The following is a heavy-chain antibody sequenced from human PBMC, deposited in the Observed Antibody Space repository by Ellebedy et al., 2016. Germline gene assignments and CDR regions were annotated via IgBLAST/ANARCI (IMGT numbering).Heavy chain of an antibody. CDR3: ARDEYCGGDCLWFVFDY. D-gene: IGHD2-21*02. V-gene: IGHV1-69*04. CDR1: GYTFTSYA. Sequence: SVKVSCXASGYTFTSYAISWVRQAPGQGLEWMGRIIPILGIANYAQKFQGRVTITADKSTSTAYMELSSLRSEDTAVYYCARDEYCGGDCLWFVFDYWGQGTLVTVSS. J-gene: IGHJ4*02. CDR2: IIPILGIA.